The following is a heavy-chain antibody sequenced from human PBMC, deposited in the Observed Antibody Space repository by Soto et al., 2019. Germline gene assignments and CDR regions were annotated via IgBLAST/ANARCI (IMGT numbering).Heavy chain of an antibody. CDR2: INAGYGNT. CDR1: GYTFSSYA. J-gene: IGHJ4*01. Sequence: ASVKVSCKASGYTFSSYAMHWVRQAPGQRLEWMGWINAGYGNTKSSQKFQDRVTISRDTSASTAYMELTSLRSEDTAVYYCARDTGDGTFDFWGHGTRVTFXS. V-gene: IGHV1-3*01. CDR3: ARDTGDGTFDF. D-gene: IGHD7-27*01.